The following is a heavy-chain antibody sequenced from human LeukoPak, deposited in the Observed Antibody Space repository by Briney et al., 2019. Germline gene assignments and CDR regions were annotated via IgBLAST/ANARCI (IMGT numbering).Heavy chain of an antibody. J-gene: IGHJ4*01. CDR3: ARDLSYHDSSGSIFDY. V-gene: IGHV4-30-4*08. CDR1: GGSISSGDYY. D-gene: IGHD3-22*01. Sequence: TSQTLSLTCTVSGGSISSGDYYWSWIRQPPGKGLEWIGYIYYSGSTYYNPSLKSRVTISVDTSKNQFSLKLSSVTAADTAVYYCARDLSYHDSSGSIFDYWGQGTLVTVSS. CDR2: IYYSGST.